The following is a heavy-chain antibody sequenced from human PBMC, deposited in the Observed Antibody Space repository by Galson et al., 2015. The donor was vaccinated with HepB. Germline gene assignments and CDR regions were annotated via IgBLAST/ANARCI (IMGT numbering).Heavy chain of an antibody. J-gene: IGHJ5*02. V-gene: IGHV4-30-4*01. Sequence: TLSLTCAVSDVSINTGAYYWSWIRQPPGKGLEWIGYIYSSGSTFYDPSLETRFLISMDTSKNHFSLTVSSVTAADTAVYYCAREEHFWFDPWGQGTLVIVSS. CDR3: AREEHFWFDP. D-gene: IGHD1/OR15-1a*01. CDR1: DVSINTGAYY. CDR2: IYSSGST.